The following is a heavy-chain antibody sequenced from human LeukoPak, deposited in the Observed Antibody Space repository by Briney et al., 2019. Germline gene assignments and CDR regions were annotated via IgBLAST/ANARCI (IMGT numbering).Heavy chain of an antibody. D-gene: IGHD2-15*01. CDR3: ARRSHCTGDSCYPV. CDR1: GDSMTSSNHY. Sequence: SETLSLTCTVSGDSMTSSNHYWVWIRQPPGKGLEWIGSIYYGGSTYYNPSLKSRVTISQDTSKNQFSLKVNTATAADTAVYHCARRSHCTGDSCYPVWGQGTTVTVSS. J-gene: IGHJ6*02. V-gene: IGHV4-39*01. CDR2: IYYGGST.